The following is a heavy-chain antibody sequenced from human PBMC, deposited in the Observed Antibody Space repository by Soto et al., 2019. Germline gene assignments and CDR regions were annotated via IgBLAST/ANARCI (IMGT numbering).Heavy chain of an antibody. CDR2: INPNSGGT. V-gene: IGHV1-2*04. CDR3: ARGRGAVLRYFDWPNDAFDI. CDR1: GYTFTGYY. Sequence: ASVKVSCKASGYTFTGYYMHWVRQAPGQGLEWMGWINPNSGGTNYAQKFQGWVTMTRDTSISTAYMELSRLRSGDTAVYYCARGRGAVLRYFDWPNDAFDIWGQGTMVTVSS. D-gene: IGHD3-9*01. J-gene: IGHJ3*02.